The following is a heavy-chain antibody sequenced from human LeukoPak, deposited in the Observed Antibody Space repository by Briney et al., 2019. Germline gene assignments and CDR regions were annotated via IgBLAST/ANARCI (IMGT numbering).Heavy chain of an antibody. Sequence: SETLSLTCTVSGDSISRYYWSWIRQPPGKGLEWIGYIYYSGSTNYNPSLKSRVTISVDTSKNQFSLKLTSVTAADTAVYYCARGGYINWFDPWGQGTLVTVSS. CDR3: ARGGYINWFDP. D-gene: IGHD5-24*01. CDR1: GDSISRYY. J-gene: IGHJ5*02. V-gene: IGHV4-59*01. CDR2: IYYSGST.